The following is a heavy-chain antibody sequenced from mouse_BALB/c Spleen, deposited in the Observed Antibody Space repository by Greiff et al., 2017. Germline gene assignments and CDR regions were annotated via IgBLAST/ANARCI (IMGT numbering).Heavy chain of an antibody. D-gene: IGHD2-14*01. CDR1: GFTFSDYY. Sequence: DVQLVESGGGLVKPGGSLKLSCAASGFTFSDYYMYWVRQTPEKRLEWVATISDGGSYTYYPDSVKGRFTISRDNAKNNLYLQMSSLKSEDTAMYYCARGYRYEGGYYAMDYWGQGTSVTVSS. V-gene: IGHV5-4*02. CDR3: ARGYRYEGGYYAMDY. CDR2: ISDGGSYT. J-gene: IGHJ4*01.